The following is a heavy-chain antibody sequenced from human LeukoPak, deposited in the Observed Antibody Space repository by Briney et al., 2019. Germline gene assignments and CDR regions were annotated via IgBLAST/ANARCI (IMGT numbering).Heavy chain of an antibody. CDR1: GGSFSGYY. V-gene: IGHV4-59*10. CDR3: ARGPPPDFDY. Sequence: TSETLSLTCAVYGGSFSGYYWSWIRQPPGKGLEWIGRIYTSGNADYNPSLNSRVTMSVDTSKNQFSLKLISVTAADTAVYYCARGPPPDFDYWGQGTLVTVSS. CDR2: IYTSGNA. J-gene: IGHJ4*02.